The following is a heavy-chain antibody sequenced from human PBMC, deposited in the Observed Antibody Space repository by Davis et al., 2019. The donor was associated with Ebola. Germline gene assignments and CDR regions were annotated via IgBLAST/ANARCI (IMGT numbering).Heavy chain of an antibody. CDR1: GYTFTGYY. J-gene: IGHJ6*02. V-gene: IGHV1-2*04. CDR3: ARVMPHYYYGMDV. Sequence: AASVKVSCKASGYTFTGYYMHWVRQAPGQGLEWMGWINPNSGGTNYAQKFQGWVTMTRDTSISTAYMELSRLRSDDTAVYYCARVMPHYYYGMDVWGQGTTVTVSS. D-gene: IGHD2-2*01. CDR2: INPNSGGT.